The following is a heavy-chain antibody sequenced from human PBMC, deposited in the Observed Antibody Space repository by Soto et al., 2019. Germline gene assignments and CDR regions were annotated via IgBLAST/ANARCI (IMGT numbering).Heavy chain of an antibody. CDR3: ATNMVRGVSFDY. V-gene: IGHV1-24*01. CDR1: GYTLTELS. J-gene: IGHJ4*02. CDR2: FDPEDGET. D-gene: IGHD3-10*01. Sequence: ASVKVSCKVSGYTLTELSMHWVRQAPGKGLEWMGGFDPEDGETIYAQKFQGRVTMTEDTSTDTAYMELSSLRSEDTAVYYCATNMVRGVSFDYWGQGTLVTVSS.